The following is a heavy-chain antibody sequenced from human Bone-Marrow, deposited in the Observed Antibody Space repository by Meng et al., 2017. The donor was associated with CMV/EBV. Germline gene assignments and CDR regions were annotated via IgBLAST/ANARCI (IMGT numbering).Heavy chain of an antibody. CDR3: ARDSKHCSSTSCYIDY. CDR2: ISSSSSYI. J-gene: IGHJ4*02. D-gene: IGHD2-2*01. CDR1: GFTFSSYS. V-gene: IGHV3-21*01. Sequence: GESLKISCAASGFTFSSYSMNWVRQAPGQGLEWVSSISSSSSYIYYADSVKGRFTISRDNAKNSLYLQMNSLRAEDTAVYYCARDSKHCSSTSCYIDYWGQGTLVTVSS.